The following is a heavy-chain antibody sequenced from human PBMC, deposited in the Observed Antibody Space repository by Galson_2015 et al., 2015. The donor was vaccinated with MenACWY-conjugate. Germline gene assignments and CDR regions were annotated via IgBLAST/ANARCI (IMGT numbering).Heavy chain of an antibody. J-gene: IGHJ5*02. CDR2: IRYDGFQK. Sequence: SLRLSCAASGFTFSGYDMHWVRQAPGEGLEWVALIRYDGFQKNYSESVKGRFTISRDNSRNTLYLQMSSLKAEDTAIYYCVRDPKLSSSWYLFDPWGQGTLVTVSS. CDR1: GFTFSGYD. D-gene: IGHD6-13*01. CDR3: VRDPKLSSSWYLFDP. V-gene: IGHV3-30*02.